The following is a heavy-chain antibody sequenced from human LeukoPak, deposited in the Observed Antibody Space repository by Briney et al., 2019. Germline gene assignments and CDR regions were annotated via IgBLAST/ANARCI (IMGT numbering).Heavy chain of an antibody. J-gene: IGHJ4*02. D-gene: IGHD6-19*01. Sequence: GTSLRLSCAASGFSFSSFGMHWVRQAPGKGLEGVAVISYDRNKKYYGDSVKGRFTISRDNSMNTLYLKMNSLRADDTAVYYCSRDPRGIALAGTYDYWGQGILVTVSS. CDR2: ISYDRNKK. CDR1: GFSFSSFG. V-gene: IGHV3-30*03. CDR3: SRDPRGIALAGTYDY.